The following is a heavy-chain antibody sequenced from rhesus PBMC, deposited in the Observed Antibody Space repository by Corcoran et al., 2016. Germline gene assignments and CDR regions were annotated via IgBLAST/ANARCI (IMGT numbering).Heavy chain of an antibody. D-gene: IGHD6-25*01. CDR2: IAPSDSES. Sequence: EVQLVQSGAEVKRPGESLKISCRTSGYSFTSYWLSWVRQMPGKGLEWMGAIAPSDSESSNTPSFQGQVTISADKSITTAYLQWSRLKASDTATYYCAKGMGLAAAGPLDYWGQGVLVTVSS. CDR1: GYSFTSYW. CDR3: AKGMGLAAAGPLDY. V-gene: IGHV5-20*01. J-gene: IGHJ4*01.